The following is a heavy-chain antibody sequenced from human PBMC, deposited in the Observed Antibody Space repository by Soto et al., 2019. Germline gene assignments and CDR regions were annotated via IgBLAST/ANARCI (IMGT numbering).Heavy chain of an antibody. CDR3: ARDQVSAGTTDTDAFDI. CDR1: GYTFTSYG. V-gene: IGHV1-18*01. D-gene: IGHD1-7*01. Sequence: QVQLVQSGAEVKKPGASVKVSCKASGYTFTSYGISWVRQAPGQGPEWMGWISAYNGNTNYAQKLQGRVTMSTVTSTRRAYMELRSLRSDDTAVYYCARDQVSAGTTDTDAFDIWGQGTMVTVSS. J-gene: IGHJ3*02. CDR2: ISAYNGNT.